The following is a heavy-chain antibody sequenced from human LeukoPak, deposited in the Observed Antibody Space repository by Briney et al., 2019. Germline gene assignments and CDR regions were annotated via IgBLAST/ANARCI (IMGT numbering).Heavy chain of an antibody. D-gene: IGHD2-2*01. CDR3: ARGGTRHYFQH. Sequence: PSETLSLTCTVSGGSISSYYWSWIRQPPGKGLEWIGYIYYSGSTNYSPSLKSRVTVSVDTSKNQFSLKLSSVTAADTAVYYCARGGTRHYFQHWGQGTLVTVSS. CDR1: GGSISSYY. J-gene: IGHJ1*01. V-gene: IGHV4-59*01. CDR2: IYYSGST.